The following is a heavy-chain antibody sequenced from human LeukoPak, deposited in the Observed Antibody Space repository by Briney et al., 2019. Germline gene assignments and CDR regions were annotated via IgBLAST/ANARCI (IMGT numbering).Heavy chain of an antibody. CDR2: IYTSGST. V-gene: IGHV4-4*07. CDR3: ARDLEIGEPDY. Sequence: ASETLSLTYTVSGGSISSYYWNWIRQPAGKGLEWIGRIYTSGSTNYNPSLKSRVTMSIDTSKNQFSLKLKSVTAADTAVYYCARDLEIGEPDYWGQGTLVTVSS. CDR1: GGSISSYY. D-gene: IGHD3-10*01. J-gene: IGHJ4*02.